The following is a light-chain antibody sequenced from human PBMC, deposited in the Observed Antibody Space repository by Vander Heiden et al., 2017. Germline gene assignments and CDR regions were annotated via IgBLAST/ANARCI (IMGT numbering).Light chain of an antibody. CDR3: SSYTSSSTRV. V-gene: IGLV2-14*01. J-gene: IGLJ1*01. CDR2: EVS. CDR1: SSDVGGYNY. Sequence: QSALTQPPSGSGSPGQSIPISCTGTSSDVGGYNYVSWYQQHPGKAPKLMIYEVSNRPSGVSNRFSGSKSGNTASLTISGLQAEDEADYYCSSYTSSSTRVFGTGTKVTVL.